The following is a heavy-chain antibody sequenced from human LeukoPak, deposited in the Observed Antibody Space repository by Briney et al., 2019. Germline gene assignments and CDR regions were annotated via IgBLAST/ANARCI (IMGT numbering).Heavy chain of an antibody. CDR2: IIPILGIA. V-gene: IGHV1-69*02. Sequence: GASVKVSYKASGGTFSSYTISWVRQAPGQGLEWMGRIIPILGIANYAQKFQGRVTITADKSTSTAYMELSSLRSEDTAVYYCARGPLFGATVVGLFDYWGRGTLVTVSP. J-gene: IGHJ4*02. CDR1: GGTFSSYT. CDR3: ARGPLFGATVVGLFDY. D-gene: IGHD4-23*01.